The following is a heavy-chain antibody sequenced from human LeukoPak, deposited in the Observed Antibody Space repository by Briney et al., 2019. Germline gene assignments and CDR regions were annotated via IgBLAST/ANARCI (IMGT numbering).Heavy chain of an antibody. J-gene: IGHJ4*02. Sequence: SETLSLTCTVSGGSISSYYWSWIRQPPGKGLEWIGEINHSGSTNYNPSLKSRVTISVDTSKNQFSLKLSSVTAADTAVYYCARVRKLWSRGYYDSSGYPYYFDYWGQGTLVTVSS. V-gene: IGHV4-34*01. D-gene: IGHD3-22*01. CDR2: INHSGST. CDR3: ARVRKLWSRGYYDSSGYPYYFDY. CDR1: GGSISSYY.